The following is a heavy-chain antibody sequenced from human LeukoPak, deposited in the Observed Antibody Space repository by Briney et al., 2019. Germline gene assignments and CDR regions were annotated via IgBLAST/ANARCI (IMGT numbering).Heavy chain of an antibody. CDR3: ARNWNDVEYYYYGMDV. CDR2: INPSGGST. V-gene: IGHV1-46*01. CDR1: GYTFTSYY. J-gene: IGHJ6*02. D-gene: IGHD1-1*01. Sequence: ASVKVSCKASGYTFTSYYMHWVRQAPGQGLEWMGIINPSGGSTSYAQKFQGRVTMTRDTSTSTVYMELSSLRSEDTAVYYCARNWNDVEYYYYGMDVWGQGTTVTVSS.